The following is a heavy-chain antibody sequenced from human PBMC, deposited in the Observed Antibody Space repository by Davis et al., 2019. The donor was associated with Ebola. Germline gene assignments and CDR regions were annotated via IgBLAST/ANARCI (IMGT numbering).Heavy chain of an antibody. CDR3: VVVVITTPAY. CDR2: INSDGSST. Sequence: GESLKISCAASGFTFSSYWMHWVRQAPGKGLVWVSRINSDGSSTSYADSVKGRFTISRDNAKNTLYLKMNSLRAEDTAVYYCVVVVITTPAYWGQGTLVTVSS. J-gene: IGHJ4*02. D-gene: IGHD3-22*01. CDR1: GFTFSSYW. V-gene: IGHV3-74*01.